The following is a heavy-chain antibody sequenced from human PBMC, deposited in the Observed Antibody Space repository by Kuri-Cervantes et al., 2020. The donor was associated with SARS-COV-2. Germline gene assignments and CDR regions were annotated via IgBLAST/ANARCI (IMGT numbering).Heavy chain of an antibody. Sequence: GGSLRLSCAASGFTFSSYSMNWVRQAPGKGLEWVSSISSSSSYIYYADSVKGRFTISRDNAKNSLYLQMNSLRAEDTAVYYCAGILAYCSGDCYGWGQGTLVTVSS. CDR1: GFTFSSYS. J-gene: IGHJ4*02. CDR3: AGILAYCSGDCYG. V-gene: IGHV3-21*01. D-gene: IGHD2-21*01. CDR2: ISSSSSYI.